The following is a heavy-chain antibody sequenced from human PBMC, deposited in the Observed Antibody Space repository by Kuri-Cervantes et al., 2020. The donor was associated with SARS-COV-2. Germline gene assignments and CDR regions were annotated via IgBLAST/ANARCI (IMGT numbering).Heavy chain of an antibody. CDR3: ARASGAFGVVIGLGWFDP. V-gene: IGHV1-2*02. D-gene: IGHD3-3*01. J-gene: IGHJ5*02. CDR2: INPNSGGT. CDR1: GYNFTGYY. Sequence: ASVKVSCKASGYNFTGYYMHWVRQAPGQGLEWMVWINPNSGGTNYAQKFQGRVTITAGESTSTAYMELSSLRSEDTAVYYCARASGAFGVVIGLGWFDPWGQGTLVTVSS.